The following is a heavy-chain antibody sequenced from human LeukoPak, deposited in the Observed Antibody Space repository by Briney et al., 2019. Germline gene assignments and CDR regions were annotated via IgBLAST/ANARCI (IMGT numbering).Heavy chain of an antibody. J-gene: IGHJ6*03. CDR2: IYYSGST. D-gene: IGHD6-13*01. Sequence: SETLSLTCTVSGGSISSYYWSWIRQPPGKGLEWIGYIYYSGSTNYNPSLKSRVTISVDTSKNQFSLNLSSVTAADTAVYYCARVETGIAEDYRYYYYMDVWGKGTTVTVSS. CDR3: ARVETGIAEDYRYYYYMDV. V-gene: IGHV4-59*12. CDR1: GGSISSYY.